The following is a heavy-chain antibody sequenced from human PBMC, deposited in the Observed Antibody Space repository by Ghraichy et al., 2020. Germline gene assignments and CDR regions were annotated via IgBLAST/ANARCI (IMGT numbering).Heavy chain of an antibody. J-gene: IGHJ5*02. CDR3: AKNAIVVVTAIPDGWFDP. D-gene: IGHD2-21*02. CDR1: GFTFSSYA. Sequence: GGSLRLSCAASGFTFSSYAMSWVRQAPGKGLEWVSAISGSGGSTYYADSVKGRFTISRDNSKNTLYLQMNSLRAEDTAVYYCAKNAIVVVTAIPDGWFDPWCQGNLVSVSS. CDR2: ISGSGGST. V-gene: IGHV3-23*01.